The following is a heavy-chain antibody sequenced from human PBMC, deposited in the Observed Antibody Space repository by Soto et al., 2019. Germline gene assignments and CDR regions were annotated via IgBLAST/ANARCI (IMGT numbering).Heavy chain of an antibody. CDR2: ISSSSSTI. CDR3: ARHPERIAEIGWFDP. J-gene: IGHJ5*02. Sequence: GGSLRLSCAAPGFTFSSYSMNWVRQAPGKGLEWVSYISSSSSTIYYADSVKGRFTISRDNAKNSLYLQMNSLRAEDTAVYYCARHPERIAEIGWFDPWGQGTLVTVSS. CDR1: GFTFSSYS. D-gene: IGHD6-13*01. V-gene: IGHV3-48*01.